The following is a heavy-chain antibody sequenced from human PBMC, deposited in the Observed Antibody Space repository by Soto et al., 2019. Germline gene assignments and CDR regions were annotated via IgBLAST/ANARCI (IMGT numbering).Heavy chain of an antibody. Sequence: QVQLVESGGGVVQPGRSLRLSCAASGFTFSTYGMHWVRQAPGKGLEWVAVIRYDGSNKYYADSVQGRFTISRDNAKNTLYLQKNSLRAEDTAVYYCARDQEQFCSGGSCYWFDPWGQGTLVTVSS. CDR2: IRYDGSNK. J-gene: IGHJ5*02. D-gene: IGHD2-15*01. V-gene: IGHV3-33*01. CDR3: ARDQEQFCSGGSCYWFDP. CDR1: GFTFSTYG.